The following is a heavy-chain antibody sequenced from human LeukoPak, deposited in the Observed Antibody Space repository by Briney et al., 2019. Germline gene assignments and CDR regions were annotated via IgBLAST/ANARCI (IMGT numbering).Heavy chain of an antibody. Sequence: ASVKVSCKASGYTFTGCYMHWVRQAPGQGLEWMGWINPNSGGTNYAQKFQGRVTMTRDTSISTAYMELSRLRSDDTAVYYCARVHSRANWFDPWGQGTLVTVSS. CDR2: INPNSGGT. V-gene: IGHV1-2*02. CDR3: ARVHSRANWFDP. CDR1: GYTFTGCY. J-gene: IGHJ5*02.